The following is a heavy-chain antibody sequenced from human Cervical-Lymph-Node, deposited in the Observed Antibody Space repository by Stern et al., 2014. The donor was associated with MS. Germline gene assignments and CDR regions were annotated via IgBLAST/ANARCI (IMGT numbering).Heavy chain of an antibody. J-gene: IGHJ3*02. CDR2: ISWNSDNI. CDR1: GLTFDDYA. Sequence: EVQLVESGGGLVQPGRSLRLSCAVSGLTFDDYAMHWVRQVPGKGLEWVSGISWNSDNIGYAESVKGRFTISRDNVKNSLYLQMNTLRAEDTAFYYCVKEGSSSLTGGAFGIWGQGTMVTVSS. CDR3: VKEGSSSLTGGAFGI. V-gene: IGHV3-9*01. D-gene: IGHD6-13*01.